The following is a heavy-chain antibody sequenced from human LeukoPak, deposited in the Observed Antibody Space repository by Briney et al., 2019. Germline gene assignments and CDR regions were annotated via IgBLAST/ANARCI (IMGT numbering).Heavy chain of an antibody. Sequence: ASVKVSCKASGYTFTSYDVHWVRQATGQGLEWMGWMNPNSGDTGHAQKFQGRVTITRNTSISTAYMELSSLRSEDTAVYYCARGRGVGATMVSGDYWGQGTLVTVSS. J-gene: IGHJ4*02. CDR2: MNPNSGDT. CDR3: ARGRGVGATMVSGDY. D-gene: IGHD1-26*01. V-gene: IGHV1-8*01. CDR1: GYTFTSYD.